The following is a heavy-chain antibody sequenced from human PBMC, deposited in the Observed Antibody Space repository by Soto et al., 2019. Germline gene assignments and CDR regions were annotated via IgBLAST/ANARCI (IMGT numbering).Heavy chain of an antibody. J-gene: IGHJ6*02. Sequence: ASVKVSCKASGYTFTSYDINWVRQATGQGLEWMGWMNPNSGNTGYAQKFQGRVTMTRNTSISTAYMELSSLRSEDTAVYYCATGYCISTSCPYYYYGMDVWGQGTTVTVSS. CDR1: GYTFTSYD. CDR3: ATGYCISTSCPYYYYGMDV. V-gene: IGHV1-8*01. CDR2: MNPNSGNT. D-gene: IGHD2-2*01.